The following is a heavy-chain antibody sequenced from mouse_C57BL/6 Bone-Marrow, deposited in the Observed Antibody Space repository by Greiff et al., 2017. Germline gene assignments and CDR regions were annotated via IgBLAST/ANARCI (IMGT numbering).Heavy chain of an antibody. V-gene: IGHV5-12*01. CDR3: ASYYYGSFDY. CDR2: ISNGGGST. Sequence: VESGGGLVQPGGSLKLSCAASGFTFSDYYMYWVRQTPEKRLEWVAYISNGGGSTYYPDTVKGRFTISRDNAKNTLYLQMSRLKSEDTAMYYCASYYYGSFDYWGQGTTLTVSS. J-gene: IGHJ2*01. CDR1: GFTFSDYY. D-gene: IGHD1-1*01.